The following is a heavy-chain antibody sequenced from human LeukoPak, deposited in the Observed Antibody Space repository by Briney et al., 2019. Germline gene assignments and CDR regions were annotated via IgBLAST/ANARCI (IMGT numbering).Heavy chain of an antibody. J-gene: IGHJ4*02. Sequence: GGSLRLSCAASGFTFSNFLMTWVRQAPGKGPEWVSAISGSGGDTYYADSVKGRFTISRDNSKNTLYLQMNSLRAEDTAVYYCASGDYGDYGYFDYWGQGTLVTVSS. V-gene: IGHV3-23*01. CDR3: ASGDYGDYGYFDY. D-gene: IGHD4-17*01. CDR1: GFTFSNFL. CDR2: ISGSGGDT.